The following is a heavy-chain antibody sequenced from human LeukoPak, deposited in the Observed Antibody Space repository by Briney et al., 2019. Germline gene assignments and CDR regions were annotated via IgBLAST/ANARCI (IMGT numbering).Heavy chain of an antibody. CDR1: GGSISSYY. Sequence: SETLSLTCTVSGGSISSYYWSWIRQPPGKGLEWIGYIYYSGTTNYNPSLKSRVTISVDTSKNQFSLKLSSVTAADTAVYYCARGVHIAAAQYAYWGQGTLVTVSS. J-gene: IGHJ4*02. CDR3: ARGVHIAAAQYAY. D-gene: IGHD6-13*01. CDR2: IYYSGTT. V-gene: IGHV4-59*01.